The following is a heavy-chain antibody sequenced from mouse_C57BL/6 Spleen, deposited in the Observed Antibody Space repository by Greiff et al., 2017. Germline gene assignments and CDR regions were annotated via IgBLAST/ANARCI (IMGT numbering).Heavy chain of an antibody. CDR2: IYPGDGDP. CDR1: GYAFSSYW. D-gene: IGHD4-1*01. J-gene: IGHJ2*01. Sequence: QVQLQQSGAELVKPGASVKISCKASGYAFSSYWMNWVKQRPGKGLEWIGQIYPGDGDPNYNGKFKGKATLTADKSSSTAYMQLSSLTSEDSAVYFCARSRLGRDFDYWGQGTTLTVSS. CDR3: ARSRLGRDFDY. V-gene: IGHV1-80*01.